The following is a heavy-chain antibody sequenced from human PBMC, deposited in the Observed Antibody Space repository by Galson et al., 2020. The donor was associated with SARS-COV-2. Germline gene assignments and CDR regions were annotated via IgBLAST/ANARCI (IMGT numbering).Heavy chain of an antibody. CDR1: GASISSGSYY. D-gene: IGHD3-3*01. V-gene: IGHV4-61*02. J-gene: IGHJ6*02. CDR3: ARGNSPCVTIFGVLTGTCGMDV. Sequence: SETLSLTCTVSGASISSGSYYWSWIRQPAGKGLEWIGRIYKSGNTNYNPSLWSQVTISVYTSKNQFSLKLTSVTAADTAVYYCARGNSPCVTIFGVLTGTCGMDVWGQGTTVTVSS. CDR2: IYKSGNT.